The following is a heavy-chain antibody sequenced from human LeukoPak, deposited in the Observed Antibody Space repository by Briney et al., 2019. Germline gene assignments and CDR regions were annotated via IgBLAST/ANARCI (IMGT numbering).Heavy chain of an antibody. Sequence: PSETLSLTCAVYGGSFSGYHWSWIRQPPGKGLEWIGEINHSGSTNYNPSLKSRVTISVDTSKNQFSLKLSSVTAADTAVYYCARGYCSGGSCYRTNPIDYWGQGTLVTVSS. D-gene: IGHD2-15*01. V-gene: IGHV4-34*01. CDR1: GGSFSGYH. CDR2: INHSGST. J-gene: IGHJ4*02. CDR3: ARGYCSGGSCYRTNPIDY.